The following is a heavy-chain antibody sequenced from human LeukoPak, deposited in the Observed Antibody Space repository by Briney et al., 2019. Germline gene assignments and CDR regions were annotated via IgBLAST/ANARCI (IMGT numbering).Heavy chain of an antibody. CDR2: IYYSGNT. CDR3: ARVRGGVVDH. D-gene: IGHD2-21*01. Sequence: PSETLSLTCTVSGGSLSSGDYYWSWIRQPPGTGLEWLGYIYYSGNTYYNPSLKSRVTISLNTSKKQLSLKVSSVTAADTAVYYCARVRGGVVDHWGQGTLVTVSS. V-gene: IGHV4-30-4*01. CDR1: GGSLSSGDYY. J-gene: IGHJ4*02.